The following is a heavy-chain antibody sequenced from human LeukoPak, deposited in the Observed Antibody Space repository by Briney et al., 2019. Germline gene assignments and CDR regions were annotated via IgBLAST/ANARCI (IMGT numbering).Heavy chain of an antibody. CDR2: IGQDGTET. J-gene: IGHJ4*02. CDR3: AIPSSYDGSRYYHAY. CDR1: GISFASYW. D-gene: IGHD3-22*01. V-gene: IGHV3-7*01. Sequence: GGSLRLSCAASGISFASYWVTWVRQAPGKGLEWVANIGQDGTETVYVGSVKGRFTISRDNARKLLFLQMNSLRADNTAVYYCAIPSSYDGSRYYHAYWGQGTLVSVSS.